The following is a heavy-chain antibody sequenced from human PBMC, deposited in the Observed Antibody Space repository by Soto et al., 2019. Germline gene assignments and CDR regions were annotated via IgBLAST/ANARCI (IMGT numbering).Heavy chain of an antibody. CDR3: ARAAGTNPFSHYYYMDV. V-gene: IGHV3-74*01. CDR2: INSDGSST. Sequence: GGSLRLSCAASGFTFSSYWMHWVRQAPGKGLVWVSRINSDGSSTSYADSVKGRFTISRDNAKNTLYLQMNSLRAEDTAVYYCARAAGTNPFSHYYYMDVWGKGTTVTVS. D-gene: IGHD1-7*01. CDR1: GFTFSSYW. J-gene: IGHJ6*03.